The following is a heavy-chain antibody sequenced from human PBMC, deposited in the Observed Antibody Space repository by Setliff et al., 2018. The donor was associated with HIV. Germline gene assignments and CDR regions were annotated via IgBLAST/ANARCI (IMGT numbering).Heavy chain of an antibody. V-gene: IGHV4-39*01. CDR3: ARYTSKLDWFDP. CDR2: IHYNGRT. J-gene: IGHJ5*02. CDR1: GDSITNDDYY. D-gene: IGHD2-2*02. Sequence: TLSLTCTVSGDSITNDDYYWGWIRQPPGKGLEWIAIIHYNGRTYYDPSLKSRVTIFVDTSKTQFYLKLRSGTASDTAVYYCARYTSKLDWFDPWGQGTLVTVSS.